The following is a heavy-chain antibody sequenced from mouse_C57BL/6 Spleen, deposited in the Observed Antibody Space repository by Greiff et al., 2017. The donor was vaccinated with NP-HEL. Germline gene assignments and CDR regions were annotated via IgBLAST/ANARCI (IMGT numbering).Heavy chain of an antibody. J-gene: IGHJ2*01. Sequence: QVQLQQPGTELVKPGASVKLSCKASGYTFTSYWMHWVKQRPGQGLEWIGNINPSNGGTNYNEKFKSKATLTVDKSSSTASMQLSSLTSEDSAVYYCAREVLFITTVVDYWGQGTTLTVSS. CDR2: INPSNGGT. CDR3: AREVLFITTVVDY. CDR1: GYTFTSYW. V-gene: IGHV1-53*01. D-gene: IGHD1-1*01.